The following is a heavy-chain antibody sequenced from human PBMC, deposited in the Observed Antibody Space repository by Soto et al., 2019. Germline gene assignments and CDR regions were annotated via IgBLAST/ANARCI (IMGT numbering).Heavy chain of an antibody. CDR1: GFTFSSYG. D-gene: IGHD5-12*01. Sequence: QVQLVEAGGGVVQPGGSLSLSCAASGFTFSSYGMHWVRQAPGKGLEWVALTWYDGGNQYYADSVKGRFSISRDNSKNMLYLQMNSLRDEDTAVYYCVRSAGYNGYDYVYYSGMDVWGQGTTVTVSS. CDR3: VRSAGYNGYDYVYYSGMDV. V-gene: IGHV3-33*01. CDR2: TWYDGGNQ. J-gene: IGHJ6*02.